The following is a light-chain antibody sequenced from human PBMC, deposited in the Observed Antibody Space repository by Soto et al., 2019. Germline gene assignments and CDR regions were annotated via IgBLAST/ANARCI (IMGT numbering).Light chain of an antibody. CDR1: QSVSSNF. CDR2: GAS. CDR3: QQYGSSPRT. J-gene: IGKJ2*02. V-gene: IGKV3-20*01. Sequence: IVLTQSPGTLSLSPGERATLSCRASQSVSSNFLAWYQQKPGQGPRLLIFGASSRLTGIPDRFSGSGSGTDFTLPISRLEPEDVGVYYCQQYGSSPRTFGQGTKVEIK.